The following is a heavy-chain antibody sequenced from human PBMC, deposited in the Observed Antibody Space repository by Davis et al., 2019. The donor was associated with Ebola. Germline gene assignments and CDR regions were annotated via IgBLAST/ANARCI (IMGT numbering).Heavy chain of an antibody. CDR1: GFTFSSYA. V-gene: IGHV3-30-3*01. D-gene: IGHD2-15*01. Sequence: GESLKISCAASGFTFSSYAMHWVRQAPGKGLEWVAVISYDGSNKYYADSVKGRFTISRDNSKNTLYLQMNSLRAEDTAVYYCARVGAPIVVVVAAIDYWGQGTLVTVSS. J-gene: IGHJ4*02. CDR2: ISYDGSNK. CDR3: ARVGAPIVVVVAAIDY.